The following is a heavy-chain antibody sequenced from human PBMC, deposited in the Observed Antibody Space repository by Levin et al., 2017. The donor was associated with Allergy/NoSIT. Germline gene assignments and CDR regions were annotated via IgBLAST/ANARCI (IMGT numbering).Heavy chain of an antibody. D-gene: IGHD3-10*01. CDR2: LYWSGAT. J-gene: IGHJ4*02. V-gene: IGHV4-39*01. CDR3: ARHPRGAVDN. Sequence: SETLSLTCSVSGASITNTPYYWGLIRQPPGKGLEWIGSLYWSGATYYNPSLKSRLTMSVDPSTNQFSLRLSSVTAADTAVYYCARHPRGAVDNWGQGTLVTVSS. CDR1: GASITNTPYY.